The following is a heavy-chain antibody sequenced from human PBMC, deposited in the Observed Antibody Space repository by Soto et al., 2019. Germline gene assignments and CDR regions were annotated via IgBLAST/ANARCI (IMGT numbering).Heavy chain of an antibody. CDR2: MNPSNGNA. J-gene: IGHJ4*02. Sequence: ASVKVCCKASGYTFITYDIHWVRQATGQGLEWMGWMNPSNGNAGYAQKFQGRVTMTRNTSISTAYMDLSSLRSEDTAVYFCARRKERSGPHYFDSWGQGTLVTVSS. V-gene: IGHV1-8*01. D-gene: IGHD6-25*01. CDR1: GYTFITYD. CDR3: ARRKERSGPHYFDS.